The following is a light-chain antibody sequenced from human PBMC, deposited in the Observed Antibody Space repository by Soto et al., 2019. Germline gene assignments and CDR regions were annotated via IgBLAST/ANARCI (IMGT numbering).Light chain of an antibody. V-gene: IGKV1-12*02. CDR1: QGVSSW. J-gene: IGKJ3*01. CDR3: QQANGFPFT. Sequence: DIQMTQSPSFVSASVGDRVTITCRASQGVSSWLAWYLQKPGLSPKHLIYDPANAQSAVPSRFTGSGSGTEVSLTITSLQPEDFGTYYCQQANGFPFTVGPGTRVEMK. CDR2: DPA.